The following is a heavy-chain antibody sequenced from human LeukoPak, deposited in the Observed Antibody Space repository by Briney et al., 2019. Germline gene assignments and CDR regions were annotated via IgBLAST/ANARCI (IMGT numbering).Heavy chain of an antibody. CDR2: IYPGDSDT. CDR3: ARHGSWGSSGSHPNYYYYMDV. V-gene: IGHV5-51*01. D-gene: IGHD1-26*01. Sequence: NRGESLKVSCKGSGYSFTSYWIGWVRQMPGKGLDWMGIIYPGDSDTRYSPSFQGQVTISADKSISPAYLQWSSLKASDTAMYYCARHGSWGSSGSHPNYYYYMDVWGKGTTVTVSS. J-gene: IGHJ6*03. CDR1: GYSFTSYW.